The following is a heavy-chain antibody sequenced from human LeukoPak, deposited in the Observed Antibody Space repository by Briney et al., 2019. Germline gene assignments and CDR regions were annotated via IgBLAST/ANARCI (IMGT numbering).Heavy chain of an antibody. CDR1: GGSISSGGYS. J-gene: IGHJ6*02. CDR2: IYHSGST. Sequence: ASQTLSLTCAVSGGSISSGGYSWSWIRQPPGKGLEWIGYIYHSGSTYYNPSLKSRVTISVDRCKNQFSLKLSSVTAADTAVYYCAREVGATGYYGMDVWGQGTTVTVSS. V-gene: IGHV4-30-2*01. D-gene: IGHD1-26*01. CDR3: AREVGATGYYGMDV.